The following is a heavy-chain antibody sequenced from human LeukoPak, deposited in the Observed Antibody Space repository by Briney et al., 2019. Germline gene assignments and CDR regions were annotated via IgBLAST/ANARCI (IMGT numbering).Heavy chain of an antibody. V-gene: IGHV4-34*01. Sequence: SETLSLTCAVYGGSFSGYYWSWIRQPPGKGLEWIGEINHSGNTNYNPSLKSRVTISVDTSKNQFSLKLSSVTAADTAVYYCARDRVRWFDPWGQGTLVTVSS. J-gene: IGHJ5*02. CDR3: ARDRVRWFDP. CDR1: GGSFSGYY. CDR2: INHSGNT. D-gene: IGHD6-6*01.